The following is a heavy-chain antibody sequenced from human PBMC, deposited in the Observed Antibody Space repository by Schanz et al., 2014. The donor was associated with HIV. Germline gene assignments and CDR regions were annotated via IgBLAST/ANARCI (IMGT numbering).Heavy chain of an antibody. CDR2: ISGSGGST. CDR3: ANTEFPYSSSSDYYYGMDV. J-gene: IGHJ6*02. D-gene: IGHD6-6*01. V-gene: IGHV3-23*01. CDR1: GFTFSSYA. Sequence: EAQLLESGGGLVQPGGSLRLSCAASGFTFSSYAMSWVRQAPGKGLEWVSVISGSGGSTYYADSVKGRFTISRDNSKNTLYLQMNSLRAEDTAVYFCANTEFPYSSSSDYYYGMDVWGQGTTVTVSS.